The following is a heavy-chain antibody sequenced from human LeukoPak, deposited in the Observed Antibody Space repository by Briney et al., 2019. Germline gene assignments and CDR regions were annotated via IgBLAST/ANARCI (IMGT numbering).Heavy chain of an antibody. D-gene: IGHD6-6*01. CDR1: GFTFSNYW. J-gene: IGHJ4*02. V-gene: IGHV3-74*01. Sequence: GGSLRLSCAASGFTFSNYWMHWVRQVPGKGLVWVSRINDDGSFTTYADSVKGRFTISRDNAKNTLYLQMNSLRAEDTAVYYCARADSNIAARRIGFDYWGQGTLVTVSS. CDR3: ARADSNIAARRIGFDY. CDR2: INDDGSFT.